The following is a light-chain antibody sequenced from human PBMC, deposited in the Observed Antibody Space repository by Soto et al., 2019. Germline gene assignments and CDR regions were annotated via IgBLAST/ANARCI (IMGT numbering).Light chain of an antibody. V-gene: IGKV3-20*01. CDR3: HQYDSWT. Sequence: VYTHSPGTLVLSPRERARLSCRASHSFNSIYLAWYQQKPGQAPRPLIDGASSRATGIPDRISGSGSGTDFTLTISRLEPEDFAVYDFHQYDSWTFGQGTLLEIK. CDR2: GAS. J-gene: IGKJ5*01. CDR1: HSFNSIY.